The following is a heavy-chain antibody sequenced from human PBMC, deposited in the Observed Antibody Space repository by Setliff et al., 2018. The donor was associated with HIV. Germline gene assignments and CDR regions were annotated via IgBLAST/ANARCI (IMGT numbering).Heavy chain of an antibody. V-gene: IGHV4-34*01. CDR3: ARGGLGVVGAIDY. CDR1: GGSFSGYY. J-gene: IGHJ4*02. CDR2: IIHSGGT. D-gene: IGHD2-15*01. Sequence: KTSETLSLTCAVYGGSFSGYYWTRIRQPPGRGLEWIGEIIHSGGTNYNRSLKSRVTISVDTSKNQFSLNLSSVTAADTAVYYCARGGLGVVGAIDYWSQGTLVTVSS.